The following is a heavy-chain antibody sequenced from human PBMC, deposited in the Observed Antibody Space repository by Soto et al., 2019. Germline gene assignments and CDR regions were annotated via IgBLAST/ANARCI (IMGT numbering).Heavy chain of an antibody. D-gene: IGHD3-10*01. V-gene: IGHV1-69*02. CDR3: ATSYGSGSRPFDY. J-gene: IGHJ4*02. CDR2: IIPMLSMS. CDR1: GGTFNSYT. Sequence: QVQLVQSGAEVKKSGSSVRVSCKASGGTFNSYTLSWVRQAPGQRLEWMGRIIPMLSMSTYAQKFQGRVSIIADKSTNTVYLVLSSLRSDDTAIYYCATSYGSGSRPFDYWGQGTLVTVSS.